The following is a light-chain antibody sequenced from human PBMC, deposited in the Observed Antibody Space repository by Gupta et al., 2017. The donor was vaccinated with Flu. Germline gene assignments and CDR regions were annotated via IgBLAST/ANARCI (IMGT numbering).Light chain of an antibody. CDR1: SSNIGTGYD. Sequence: QSVLPQPPSASGAPRQRVTLSCAGSSSNIGTGYDVHWHQQLPGTAPKLLIYGNNNRPSGVPDRFAGYRSGTSASLAIAGLQAEDEADYYCQYYDRSLSGGVFGGGTKLTVL. V-gene: IGLV1-40*01. J-gene: IGLJ3*02. CDR3: QYYDRSLSGGV. CDR2: GNN.